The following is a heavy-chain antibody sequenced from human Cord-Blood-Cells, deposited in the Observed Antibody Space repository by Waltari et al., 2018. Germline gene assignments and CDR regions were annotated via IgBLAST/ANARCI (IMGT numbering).Heavy chain of an antibody. J-gene: IGHJ5*02. D-gene: IGHD5-12*01. CDR3: AREGSGYDYWFDP. Sequence: QVQLVQSGAEVKKPGASVKVSCKASGYTFTGYYMHWVRQAPGQGLEWIGLIKPNSGGTNYSQKFQGWVTITRDTSISTAYMELSRLRSDDTAVYYCAREGSGYDYWFDPWGQGTLVTVSS. CDR1: GYTFTGYY. V-gene: IGHV1-2*04. CDR2: IKPNSGGT.